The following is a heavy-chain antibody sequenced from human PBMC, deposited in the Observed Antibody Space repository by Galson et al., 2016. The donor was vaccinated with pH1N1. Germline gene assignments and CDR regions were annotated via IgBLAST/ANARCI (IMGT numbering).Heavy chain of an antibody. CDR2: IYPGDSDT. CDR3: ARRGINGTDF. J-gene: IGHJ4*02. V-gene: IGHV5-51*01. D-gene: IGHD1/OR15-1a*01. Sequence: QSGAEVKKSGESLKISCKGSGYSFKSYWIAWVRQMPGKGLGWMGIIYPGDSDTRYSPSFLGQVIMSADKSISTAFLQWSSLNASDTAMYYCARRGINGTDFWGQGTLVTFSS. CDR1: GYSFKSYW.